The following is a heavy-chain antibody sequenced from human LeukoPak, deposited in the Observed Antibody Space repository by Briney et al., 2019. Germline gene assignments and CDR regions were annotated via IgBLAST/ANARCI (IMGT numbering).Heavy chain of an antibody. Sequence: SETLSLTCTVSGGSISSGSYYWSWIRQPAGKGLEWIGRIYTSGSTNYNPSLKSRVTISVDTSKNQFSLKLSSVTAADTAVYYCARDARYCSSTSCPDYWGQGTLVTVSS. CDR3: ARDARYCSSTSCPDY. J-gene: IGHJ4*02. D-gene: IGHD2-2*01. V-gene: IGHV4-61*02. CDR2: IYTSGST. CDR1: GGSISSGSYY.